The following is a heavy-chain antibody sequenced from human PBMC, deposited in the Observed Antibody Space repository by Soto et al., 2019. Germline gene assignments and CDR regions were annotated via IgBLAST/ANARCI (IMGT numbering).Heavy chain of an antibody. D-gene: IGHD3-3*01. CDR3: AREDRGVKGATYYYYYGMDV. CDR2: INPSGGST. CDR1: GYTFTSYY. V-gene: IGHV1-46*01. J-gene: IGHJ6*02. Sequence: GASVKVSCKASGYTFTSYYMHWVRQAPGQGLEWMGIINPSGGSTSYAQKFQGRVTMTRDTSTSTVYMELSSLRSEDTAVYYCAREDRGVKGATYYYYYGMDVWGQWTTVTVSS.